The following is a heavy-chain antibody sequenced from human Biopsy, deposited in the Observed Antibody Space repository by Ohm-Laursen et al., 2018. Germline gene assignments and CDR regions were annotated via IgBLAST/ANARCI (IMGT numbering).Heavy chain of an antibody. Sequence: SLRLSCAASGFTFSSYAITWVRQAPAKGLEWVSVINTSGGSTHYAVSVNGRFIISRDNSKNTLYLRMNSLRAEDTAVYYCAKPADSYGSEFYFDYWGQGTLVTVSS. J-gene: IGHJ4*02. CDR1: GFTFSSYA. D-gene: IGHD4-17*01. CDR3: AKPADSYGSEFYFDY. CDR2: INTSGGST. V-gene: IGHV3-23*01.